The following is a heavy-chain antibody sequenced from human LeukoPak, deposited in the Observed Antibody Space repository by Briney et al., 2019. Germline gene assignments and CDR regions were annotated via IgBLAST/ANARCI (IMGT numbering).Heavy chain of an antibody. CDR1: GFTFSSFW. CDR2: IKEDGSDK. CDR3: AKSDRYYDSSGYPHY. V-gene: IGHV3-7*03. J-gene: IGHJ4*02. Sequence: GGSLRLSCAASGFTFSSFWMSWVRQAPGKGLEWVANIKEDGSDKYYVDSVKGRFTISRDNSKNTLYLQMNSLRAEDTAVYYCAKSDRYYDSSGYPHYWGQGTLVTVSS. D-gene: IGHD3-22*01.